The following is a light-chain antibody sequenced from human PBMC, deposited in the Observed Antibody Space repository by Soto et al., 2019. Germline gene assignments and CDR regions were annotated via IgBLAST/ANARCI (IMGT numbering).Light chain of an antibody. CDR1: SVDVGAYDF. Sequence: QSVLTQPHSVSGSPGQSVTISCTGTSVDVGAYDFVSWYQQHPGKAPKLLICVVSGRPSGVPHRFSGSKSGNAASLTISGLQAEDEADYYCSSFTTSHTYFFGTGTKPPS. V-gene: IGLV2-11*01. CDR2: VVS. J-gene: IGLJ1*01. CDR3: SSFTTSHTYF.